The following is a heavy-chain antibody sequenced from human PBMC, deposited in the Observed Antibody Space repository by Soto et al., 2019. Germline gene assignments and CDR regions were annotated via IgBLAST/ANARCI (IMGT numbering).Heavy chain of an antibody. CDR2: IYYSGST. Sequence: SETLSLTCTVSGGSISSGGYYWGWIRQHPGKGLEWIGYIYYSGSTYYNPSLKSRVTISVDTSKNQFSLKLSSVTAADTAVYYCARERVGSTGYSSGWYGNWFDPWGQGTLVTVSS. D-gene: IGHD6-19*01. CDR3: ARERVGSTGYSSGWYGNWFDP. V-gene: IGHV4-31*03. J-gene: IGHJ5*02. CDR1: GGSISSGGYY.